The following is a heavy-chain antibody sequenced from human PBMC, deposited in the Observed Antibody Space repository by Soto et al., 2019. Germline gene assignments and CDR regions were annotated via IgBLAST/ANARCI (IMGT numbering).Heavy chain of an antibody. CDR3: ATRLEQWLSDFDY. D-gene: IGHD6-19*01. Sequence: ASVKVSCKVSGYTLTELSMHWVRQAPGKGLEWMGGFDPEDGETIYAQKFQGRVSMTEDTSTDTAYMKLSSLRSEDTAVYYCATRLEQWLSDFDYWGQGTLVTVSS. J-gene: IGHJ4*02. V-gene: IGHV1-24*01. CDR2: FDPEDGET. CDR1: GYTLTELS.